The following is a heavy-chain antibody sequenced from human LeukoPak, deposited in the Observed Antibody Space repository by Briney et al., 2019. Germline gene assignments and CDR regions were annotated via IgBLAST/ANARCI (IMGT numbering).Heavy chain of an antibody. J-gene: IGHJ5*02. CDR3: ATQTYYYDSSGYYSNWFDP. CDR1: GYSISSGYY. CDR2: INHSGST. V-gene: IGHV4-38-2*02. D-gene: IGHD3-22*01. Sequence: PSETLSLTCSVSGYSISSGYYWGWIRQPPGKGLEWIGEINHSGSTNYNPSLKSRVTISVDTSKNQFSLKLSSVTAADTAVYYCATQTYYYDSSGYYSNWFDPWGQGTLVTVSS.